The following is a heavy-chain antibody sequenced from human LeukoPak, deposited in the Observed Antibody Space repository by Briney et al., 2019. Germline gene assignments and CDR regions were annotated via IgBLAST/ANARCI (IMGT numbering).Heavy chain of an antibody. D-gene: IGHD3-3*01. J-gene: IGHJ4*02. Sequence: SETLSLTCAVYGGSFSGYYWSWIRQPPGKGLEWIGEINHSGSTNYNPSLKGRVTISVDTSKNQFSLKLSSVTAADTAVYYCARVRFLEWFDYWGQGTLVTVSS. CDR3: ARVRFLEWFDY. V-gene: IGHV4-34*01. CDR2: INHSGST. CDR1: GGSFSGYY.